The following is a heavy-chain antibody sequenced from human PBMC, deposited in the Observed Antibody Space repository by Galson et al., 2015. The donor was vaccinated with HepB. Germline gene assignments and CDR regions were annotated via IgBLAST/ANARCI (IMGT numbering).Heavy chain of an antibody. D-gene: IGHD3-10*01. J-gene: IGHJ4*02. Sequence: SLRLSCAASGFTFSSYWMSWVRQAPGKGLEWVANIKQDGSEKYYVDSVKGRFTISRDNAKNSLYLQMNSLRAEDTAVYYCARVSSQLLWFGEPNPVYYFDYWGQGTLVTVSS. CDR3: ARVSSQLLWFGEPNPVYYFDY. CDR1: GFTFSSYW. CDR2: IKQDGSEK. V-gene: IGHV3-7*01.